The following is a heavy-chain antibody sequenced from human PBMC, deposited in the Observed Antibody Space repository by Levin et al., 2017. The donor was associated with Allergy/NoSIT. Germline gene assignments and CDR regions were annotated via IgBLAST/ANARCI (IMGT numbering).Heavy chain of an antibody. CDR3: ARGIAHFYDGSAWSHSIDYYAMDV. D-gene: IGHD3-22*01. V-gene: IGHV3-33*01. J-gene: IGHJ6*02. CDR2: IWYDGSNK. Sequence: GGSLRLSCTASGFTFRSYGMYWVRQAPGRGLEWVAVIWYDGSNKYYLDSVEGRFTISRDNSKNTLYLEMNSLRVEDTAVYYCARGIAHFYDGSAWSHSIDYYAMDVWGQGTTVAVSS. CDR1: GFTFRSYG.